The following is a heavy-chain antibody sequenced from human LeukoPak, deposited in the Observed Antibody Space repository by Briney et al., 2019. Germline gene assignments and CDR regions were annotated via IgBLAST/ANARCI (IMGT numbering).Heavy chain of an antibody. V-gene: IGHV3-48*01. CDR2: ISSGSDTI. CDR1: GFTFNSYT. D-gene: IGHD4-17*01. J-gene: IGHJ3*02. CDR3: AREGGYSLHGDYDAFDI. Sequence: GGSLRLSCAASGFTFNSYTMNWVRQAPGQGLEWVSFISSGSDTIYYADSVKGRFTISRDNAKNSLSLQMNGLSAEDTAVYYCAREGGYSLHGDYDAFDIWGQGTMVTVSS.